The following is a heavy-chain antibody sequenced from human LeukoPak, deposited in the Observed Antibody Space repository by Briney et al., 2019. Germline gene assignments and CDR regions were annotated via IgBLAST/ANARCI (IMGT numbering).Heavy chain of an antibody. CDR2: INPGDSDM. Sequence: GESVKISCKVSGYIFSTYWIGWVRQMPGKGLEWMGIINPGDSDMRYSPSFEGQVTFSVDKSISTAYLQWSTLKASDTAMYYCARQDYSGNPIFDYWGQGTMVTDSS. D-gene: IGHD4-23*01. V-gene: IGHV5-51*01. J-gene: IGHJ4*02. CDR3: ARQDYSGNPIFDY. CDR1: GYIFSTYW.